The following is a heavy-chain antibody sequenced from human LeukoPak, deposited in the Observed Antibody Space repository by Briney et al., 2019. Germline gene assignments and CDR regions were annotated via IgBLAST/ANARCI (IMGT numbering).Heavy chain of an antibody. Sequence: GGSLTLSCSASGLTFSAYAMYWVRQAPGKGLEYVSWIRSYGGSSFYPDSVKGRFTISRKNSKNTLYLQMRSLRAEDTAVYYCVKITSVTGGDCWGQGTRLTVSS. CDR1: GLTFSAYA. V-gene: IGHV3-64D*09. J-gene: IGHJ4*02. CDR2: IRSYGGSS. D-gene: IGHD1-1*01. CDR3: VKITSVTGGDC.